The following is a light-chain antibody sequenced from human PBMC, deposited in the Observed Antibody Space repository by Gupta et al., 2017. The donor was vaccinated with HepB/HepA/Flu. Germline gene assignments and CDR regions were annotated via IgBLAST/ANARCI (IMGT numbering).Light chain of an antibody. CDR1: QSVRSD. V-gene: IGKV3-15*01. CDR2: GAS. Sequence: EIVMTQSPATLSVSPGERVTLSCRASQSVRSDLAWYQQKPCRAPRLLIHGASTRATDIPARFSGSGSGTEFTLTISSLQSEDFALYYCHQYNHWLLTFGQGTKLEIK. CDR3: HQYNHWLLT. J-gene: IGKJ2*01.